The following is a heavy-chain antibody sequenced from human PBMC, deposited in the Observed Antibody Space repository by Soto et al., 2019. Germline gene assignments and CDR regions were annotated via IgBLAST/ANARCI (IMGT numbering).Heavy chain of an antibody. CDR2: IYWDDDK. J-gene: IGHJ4*02. D-gene: IGHD6-13*01. Sequence: GSGPTLVNPTQTLTLTCTFSGFSLSTSGVGVGWIRQPPGKALEWLALIYWDDDKRYSPSLKSRLTITKDTSKNQVVLTMTNMDPVDTATYYCAHRQTTPIIAAAGLNPYYFDYWGQGTLVTVSS. V-gene: IGHV2-5*02. CDR1: GFSLSTSGVG. CDR3: AHRQTTPIIAAAGLNPYYFDY.